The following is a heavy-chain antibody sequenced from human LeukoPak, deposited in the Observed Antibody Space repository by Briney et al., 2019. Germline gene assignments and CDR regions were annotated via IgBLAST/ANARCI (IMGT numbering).Heavy chain of an antibody. V-gene: IGHV1-69*13. CDR3: ARNEVYCSGGSCYPEAHYYYGMDV. Sequence: ASVKVSCKASGGTFSSYAISWVRQAPGQGLEWMGGIIPIFGTANYAQKFQGRVTITADESTSTAYMELSSLRSEDTAVYYCARNEVYCSGGSCYPEAHYYYGMDVWGKGTTVTVSS. J-gene: IGHJ6*04. D-gene: IGHD2-15*01. CDR1: GGTFSSYA. CDR2: IIPIFGTA.